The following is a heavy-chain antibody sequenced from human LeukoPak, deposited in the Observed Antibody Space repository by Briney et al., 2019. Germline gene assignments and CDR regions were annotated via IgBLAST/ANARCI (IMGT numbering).Heavy chain of an antibody. CDR2: IYPGDSDT. J-gene: IGHJ3*02. Sequence: GESLKISCKGSGYSFTSYWIGWVRQMPGKGLEWMGIIYPGDSDTRYSPSFQGQVTISADKSISTAYLQWSSLKASDTAMYYCARDGGRARSPSDAFNIWGQGTLVTVSS. D-gene: IGHD6-6*01. CDR3: ARDGGRARSPSDAFNI. V-gene: IGHV5-51*01. CDR1: GYSFTSYW.